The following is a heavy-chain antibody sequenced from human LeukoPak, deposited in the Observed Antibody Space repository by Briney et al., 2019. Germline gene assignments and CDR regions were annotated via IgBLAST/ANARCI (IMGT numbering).Heavy chain of an antibody. V-gene: IGHV3-30*02. CDR1: GFTFSSYG. CDR2: IRYDGSNK. CDR3: AKVTSPYYYYMDV. J-gene: IGHJ6*03. Sequence: PGGSLRLPCAASGFTFSSYGMHWVRQAPGKGLEWVAFIRYDGSNKYYADSVKGRFTISRDNSKNTLYLQMNSLRGEETAVYYCAKVTSPYYYYMDVWGKGTTVTVSS.